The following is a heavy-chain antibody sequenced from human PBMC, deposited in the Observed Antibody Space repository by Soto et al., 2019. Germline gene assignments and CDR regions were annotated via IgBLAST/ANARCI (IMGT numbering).Heavy chain of an antibody. CDR3: ARDLWFGELLTYYGMDA. V-gene: IGHV1-2*02. D-gene: IGHD3-10*01. CDR1: GYTLTDYY. Sequence: ASVKVSCQASGYTLTDYYMHWVRQASGQGLELMGWINPNSGGTNYAQKFQGRVTMTRDTSISTAYMELSRLRSDDTAVYYCARDLWFGELLTYYGMDAWAQGTTVIVSS. CDR2: INPNSGGT. J-gene: IGHJ6*02.